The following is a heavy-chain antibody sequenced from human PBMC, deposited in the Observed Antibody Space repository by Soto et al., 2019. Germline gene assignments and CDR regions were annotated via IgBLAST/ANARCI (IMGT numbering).Heavy chain of an antibody. Sequence: GGSLRLSCAASGSTFSSYSMNWVRQAPGKGLEWVSSISSSSSYIYYADSVKGRFTISRDNAKNSLYLQMNSLRAEDTAVYYCARDIVSHYYYGMDVWGQGTTVTVSS. D-gene: IGHD2-21*01. CDR3: ARDIVSHYYYGMDV. V-gene: IGHV3-21*01. CDR1: GSTFSSYS. CDR2: ISSSSSYI. J-gene: IGHJ6*02.